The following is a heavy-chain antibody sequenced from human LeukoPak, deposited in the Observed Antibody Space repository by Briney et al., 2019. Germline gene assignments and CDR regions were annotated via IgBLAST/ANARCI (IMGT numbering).Heavy chain of an antibody. V-gene: IGHV3-23*01. Sequence: GGSLRLSCAASGFTFSSYSMNWVRQAPGKGLEWVSAISGSGGSTYYADSVKGRFTISRDNSKNTLYLQMNSLRAEDTAVYYCAKNSAPRSYPIYDAFDIWGQGTMVTVSS. CDR1: GFTFSSYS. CDR3: AKNSAPRSYPIYDAFDI. CDR2: ISGSGGST. J-gene: IGHJ3*02. D-gene: IGHD1-26*01.